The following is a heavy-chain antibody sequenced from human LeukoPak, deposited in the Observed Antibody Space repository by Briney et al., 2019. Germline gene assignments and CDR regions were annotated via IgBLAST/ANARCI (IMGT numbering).Heavy chain of an antibody. J-gene: IGHJ4*02. CDR1: GFTFSSYS. Sequence: PGGSLRLSCAASGFTFSSYSMSWVRQPPGKGLEWVGNIKPDGSERNYMDSVKGRFTISRDNAKKSLYQQMNSLRAEDTAVYYCARDWGAYYHFFDSWGQGALVTVSS. D-gene: IGHD3-22*01. V-gene: IGHV3-7*01. CDR2: IKPDGSER. CDR3: ARDWGAYYHFFDS.